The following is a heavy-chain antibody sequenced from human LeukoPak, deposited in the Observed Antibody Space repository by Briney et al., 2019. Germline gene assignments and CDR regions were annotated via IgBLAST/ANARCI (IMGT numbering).Heavy chain of an antibody. CDR2: IFHSGTG. J-gene: IGHJ4*02. D-gene: IGHD3-16*02. CDR1: GGSISSSNW. CDR3: AKQTFGGVLVIPPFDY. Sequence: SGTLSLTCAVSGGSISSSNWWSWVRQPPGKGLEWIGEIFHSGTGNYNPSLKSRVTISVDKSNNQFSLRLTSVTAADTAVYYCAKQTFGGVLVIPPFDYWGQGTLVTVSS. V-gene: IGHV4-4*02.